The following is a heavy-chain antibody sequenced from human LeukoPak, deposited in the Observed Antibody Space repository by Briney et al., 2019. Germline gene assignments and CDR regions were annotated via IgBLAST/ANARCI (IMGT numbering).Heavy chain of an antibody. D-gene: IGHD2-2*01. Sequence: PGGSLRLSCAASGFTFSSCAISWVRQAPGKGLEWVSAISRSGGSTYYADSVKGRFTISRDNSKNTLYLQMNSLRVEDTAVYYCAKDSGYCDTTSCRLANWGQGTLVTVSS. V-gene: IGHV3-23*01. CDR3: AKDSGYCDTTSCRLAN. J-gene: IGHJ4*02. CDR1: GFTFSSCA. CDR2: ISRSGGST.